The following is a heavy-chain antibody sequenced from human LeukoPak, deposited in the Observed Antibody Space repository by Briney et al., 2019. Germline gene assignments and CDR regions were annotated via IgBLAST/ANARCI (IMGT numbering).Heavy chain of an antibody. V-gene: IGHV4-34*01. Sequence: SETLSLTCAVSGGSLSGSYCIWVRQSPGEGLEWIGEINHSGRTNYNPSLQSRVTISLDTTRSQFSLILRSVTAADTAVYYCARDPCSSINCPLRFWGQGTLVTVSS. CDR2: INHSGRT. D-gene: IGHD2-2*01. J-gene: IGHJ4*02. CDR1: GGSLSGSY. CDR3: ARDPCSSINCPLRF.